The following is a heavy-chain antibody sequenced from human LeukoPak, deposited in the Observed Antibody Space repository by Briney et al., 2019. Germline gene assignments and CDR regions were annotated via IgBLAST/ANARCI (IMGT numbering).Heavy chain of an antibody. V-gene: IGHV3-11*01. J-gene: IGHJ6*02. CDR1: GFTFSDYY. D-gene: IGHD4-17*01. CDR2: ISSSGSTI. Sequence: PGGSLRLSCAASGFTFSDYYMSWIRQAPGKGLEWVSYISSSGSTIYYADSVKGRFTISRDNAKNSLYLQMNSLRAEDTAVYYCARDLDYGDYGYYYYGMDVWGQGTTVTVSS. CDR3: ARDLDYGDYGYYYYGMDV.